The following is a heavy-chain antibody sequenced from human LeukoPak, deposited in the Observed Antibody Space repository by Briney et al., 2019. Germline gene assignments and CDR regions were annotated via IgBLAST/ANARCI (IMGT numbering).Heavy chain of an antibody. CDR2: ISGSGGST. J-gene: IGHJ4*02. D-gene: IGHD5-24*01. Sequence: PGGSLRLSCAAWGFTFSSYAMSWVRQAPGEGLEWVSAISGSGGSTYYADSVKGRFTISRDNSKNTLYLQMNSLRAEDTAVYYCASQRWLHAMTVMGYWGQGTLVTVSS. CDR3: ASQRWLHAMTVMGY. CDR1: GFTFSSYA. V-gene: IGHV3-23*01.